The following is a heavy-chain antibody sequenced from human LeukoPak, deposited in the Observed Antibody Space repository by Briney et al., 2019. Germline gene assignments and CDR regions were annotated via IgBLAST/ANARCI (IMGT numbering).Heavy chain of an antibody. Sequence: TTSETLSLTCTVSGGSISSYYWTWIRQPPGKGLEWIGYIYYSGTTNYNPSLKSRVTMSVDTSKNQFSLKLSSVTAADTAVYYCAREKYSRFWFDPWGQGTLVTVSS. CDR2: IYYSGTT. CDR3: AREKYSRFWFDP. J-gene: IGHJ5*02. D-gene: IGHD6-6*01. CDR1: GGSISSYY. V-gene: IGHV4-59*12.